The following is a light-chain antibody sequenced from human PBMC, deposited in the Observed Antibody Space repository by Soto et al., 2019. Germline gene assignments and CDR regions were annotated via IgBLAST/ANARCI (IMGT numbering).Light chain of an antibody. Sequence: DIQMTQSPSSLSASVGDRVTITCRASQGISNYLAGYQQKPGKVPKLLIYAASTLHSGVPSRFSGSRSGTDFTLTISSLQTEAVATYDCQTYNSATLTFGPGTKVDIK. CDR3: QTYNSATLT. CDR2: AAS. CDR1: QGISNY. V-gene: IGKV1-27*01. J-gene: IGKJ3*01.